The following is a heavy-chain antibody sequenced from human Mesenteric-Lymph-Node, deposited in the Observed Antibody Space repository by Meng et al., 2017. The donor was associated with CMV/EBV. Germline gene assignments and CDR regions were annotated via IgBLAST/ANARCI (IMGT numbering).Heavy chain of an antibody. J-gene: IGHJ6*02. V-gene: IGHV3-23*01. D-gene: IGHD3-16*01. CDR1: GFTFSSYA. CDR3: AREGLGYYGMDV. CDR2: ISGSGGST. Sequence: GESLKTSCAASGFTFSSYAMSWVRQPPGKGLEWVSAISGSGGSTYYADSVKGRFTISRDNSKNSLYLQMNSLKTEDTDVYYCAREGLGYYGMDVWGQGTTVTVSS.